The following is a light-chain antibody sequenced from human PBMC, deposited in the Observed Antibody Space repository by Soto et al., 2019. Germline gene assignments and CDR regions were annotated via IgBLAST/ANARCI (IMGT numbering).Light chain of an antibody. CDR3: QQCNMYPWT. CDR2: KAS. J-gene: IGKJ1*01. CDR1: QSVLYNSNNKNY. V-gene: IGKV4-1*01. Sequence: DIVMTQSPDSLAVSLGERATINCKSRQSVLYNSNNKNYLAWYQQKQGKAPKLLISKASTLENGVPSRFSGSGSGTELTISITSLQPDDVETYDGQQCNMYPWTFGQGTKVDIK.